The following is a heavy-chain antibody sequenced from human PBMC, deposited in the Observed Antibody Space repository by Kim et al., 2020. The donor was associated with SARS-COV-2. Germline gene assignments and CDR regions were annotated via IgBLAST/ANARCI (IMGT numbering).Heavy chain of an antibody. Sequence: SETLSLTCAVSGGSISSSNWWSWVRQPPGKGLEWIGEIYHSGSTNYNPSLKSRVTISVDKSKNQFSLKLSSVTAADTAVYYCARDSTYYYGSGSWDYWGQGTLVTVSS. CDR2: IYHSGST. CDR3: ARDSTYYYGSGSWDY. D-gene: IGHD3-10*01. V-gene: IGHV4-4*02. CDR1: GGSISSSNW. J-gene: IGHJ4*02.